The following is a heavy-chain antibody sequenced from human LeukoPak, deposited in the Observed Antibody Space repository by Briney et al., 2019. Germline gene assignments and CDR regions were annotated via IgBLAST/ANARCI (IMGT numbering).Heavy chain of an antibody. CDR1: GFTCSSYW. V-gene: IGHV3-7*03. Sequence: PGGSLTLSCAATGFTCSSYWRSWVRQAPGKGREWVANIKQDGSEKYYVDSVRGRFTISRDNAKNSLYLHMNSLRAEDTAVYYCARGSGSYYVYWGQGTLVTVSS. J-gene: IGHJ4*02. CDR3: ARGSGSYYVY. CDR2: IKQDGSEK. D-gene: IGHD3-10*01.